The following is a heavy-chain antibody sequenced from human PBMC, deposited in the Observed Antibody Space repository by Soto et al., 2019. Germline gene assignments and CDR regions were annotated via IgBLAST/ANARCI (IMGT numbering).Heavy chain of an antibody. Sequence: GGSLRLSCAASGFTLSGSDIHWVRQASGKGLEWVGRIRTKSNNFATSYAESVRGRFTISRDDSDNTASLQMSSLKTEDTAIYYCSRHQEGRSMVFYGMDVWGQGTTVTVSS. CDR1: GFTLSGSD. J-gene: IGHJ6*02. V-gene: IGHV3-73*01. D-gene: IGHD3-10*01. CDR3: SRHQEGRSMVFYGMDV. CDR2: IRTKSNNFAT.